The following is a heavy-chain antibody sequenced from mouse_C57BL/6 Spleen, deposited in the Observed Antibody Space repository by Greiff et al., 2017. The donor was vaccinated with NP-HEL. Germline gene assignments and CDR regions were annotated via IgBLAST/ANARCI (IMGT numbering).Heavy chain of an antibody. CDR1: GYSITSGYY. CDR3: STGQGMDY. V-gene: IGHV3-6*01. J-gene: IGHJ4*01. D-gene: IGHD4-1*01. CDR2: ISYDGSN. Sequence: EVQLVESGPGLVKPSQSLSLTCSVTGYSITSGYYWNWIRQFPGNKLEWMGYISYDGSNNYNPSLKNRISITRDPSKNQFFLKLNSVTTEDTATYYCSTGQGMDYWGQGTSVTVSS.